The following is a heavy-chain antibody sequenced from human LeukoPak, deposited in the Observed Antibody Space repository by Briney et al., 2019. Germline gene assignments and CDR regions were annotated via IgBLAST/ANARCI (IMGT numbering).Heavy chain of an antibody. CDR3: AKECRASSSTSRPESGFDY. Sequence: SGGSLRLSCAASGFTFSSYAMSWVRQAPGKGLEWVSAISGSGGSTYYADSVKGRFTISRDNSKNTLYLQMNSLRAEDTAVYYCAKECRASSSTSRPESGFDYWGQGTLVTVSS. V-gene: IGHV3-23*01. J-gene: IGHJ4*02. CDR1: GFTFSSYA. D-gene: IGHD2-2*01. CDR2: ISGSGGST.